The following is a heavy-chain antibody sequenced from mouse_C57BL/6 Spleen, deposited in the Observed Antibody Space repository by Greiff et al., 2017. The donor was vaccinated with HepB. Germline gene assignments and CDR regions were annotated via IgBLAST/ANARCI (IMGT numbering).Heavy chain of an antibody. CDR3: ASPYYSKGNYYAMDY. CDR2: IDPNRGGT. J-gene: IGHJ4*01. CDR1: GYTFTSYW. Sequence: QVQLKQSGAELVKPGASVKLSCKASGYTFTSYWMHWVKQRPGRGLEWIGRIDPNRGGTKYNEKFKSKATLTVDKPSSTAYMQLSSLTSEDSAVYYCASPYYSKGNYYAMDYWGQGTSVPVSS. D-gene: IGHD2-5*01. V-gene: IGHV1-72*01.